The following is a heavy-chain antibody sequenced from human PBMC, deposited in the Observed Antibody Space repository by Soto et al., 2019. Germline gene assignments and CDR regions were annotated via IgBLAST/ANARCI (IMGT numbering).Heavy chain of an antibody. J-gene: IGHJ6*02. D-gene: IGHD3-10*01. V-gene: IGHV1-69*12. CDR3: ARHGSEPRYYYDGMDV. CDR1: GGTFSSYA. CDR2: IIPIFGTG. Sequence: QVQLVQSGAEVKKPGSSVKVSCKASGGTFSSYAISWVRQAPGQGLEWMGGIIPIFGTGNYAQKFQGRVTITADESTITAYMELSSLRSEDTAVYYCARHGSEPRYYYDGMDVWGQGTTVTVSS.